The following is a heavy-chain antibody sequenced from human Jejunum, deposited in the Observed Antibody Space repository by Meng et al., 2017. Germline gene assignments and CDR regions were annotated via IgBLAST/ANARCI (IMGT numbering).Heavy chain of an antibody. V-gene: IGHV4-31*03. CDR3: ARATAGNSEYFQN. J-gene: IGHJ1*01. Sequence: QVQLQESGPGPVTPAQTLSLTCTVSGGSMNSAGHYWSWIRQDPGKGLEWIGYIHYSGGTYYNPSLKSRVTISVDTSKNQFSLKLNSVSAADTAVYYCARATAGNSEYFQNWGQGTLVTVSS. CDR1: GGSMNSAGHY. CDR2: IHYSGGT. D-gene: IGHD4-23*01.